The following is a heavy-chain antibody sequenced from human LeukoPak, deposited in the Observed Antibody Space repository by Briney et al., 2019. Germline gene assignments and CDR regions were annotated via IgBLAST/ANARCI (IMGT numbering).Heavy chain of an antibody. CDR2: TIPIFGPA. CDR1: GGTFSNFA. Sequence: SVKVSCKASGGTFSNFAISWVRQAPGQGLEWVGGTIPIFGPANYVQKFQGRVTITTDESTSTAYMELSSLRSEDTAVYYCARSDYGADYFDYWGQGTLVTVSS. D-gene: IGHD4-17*01. CDR3: ARSDYGADYFDY. V-gene: IGHV1-69*05. J-gene: IGHJ4*02.